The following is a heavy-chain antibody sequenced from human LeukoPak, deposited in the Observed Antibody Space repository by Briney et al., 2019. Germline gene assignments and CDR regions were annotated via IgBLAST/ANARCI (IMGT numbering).Heavy chain of an antibody. Sequence: AASVKVSCTASGGTFSSYAISWVRQAPGQGLEWMGGIIPIFGTANYAQKFQGRVTITADESTSTAYMELSSLRSEDTAVYYCARAPRNWGFDYWGQGTLVTVSS. CDR2: IIPIFGTA. V-gene: IGHV1-69*01. D-gene: IGHD7-27*01. CDR3: ARAPRNWGFDY. CDR1: GGTFSSYA. J-gene: IGHJ4*02.